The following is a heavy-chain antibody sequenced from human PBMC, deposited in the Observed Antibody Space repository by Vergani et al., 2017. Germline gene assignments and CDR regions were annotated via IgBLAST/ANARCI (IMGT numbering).Heavy chain of an antibody. CDR1: GYTFSDYY. Sequence: VQLVQSGAEVKKPGATVKISCKISGYTFSDYYMHWVQQAPGRGLDCMGLLDPSDGDTIYAEKFQGRVTMTADTSTDTAYMVLSGLRYEDTAVYYCATVIGNDISGYALTVWSQGTLVTVSS. V-gene: IGHV1-69-2*01. CDR3: ATVIGNDISGYALTV. D-gene: IGHD3-22*01. J-gene: IGHJ4*02. CDR2: LDPSDGDT.